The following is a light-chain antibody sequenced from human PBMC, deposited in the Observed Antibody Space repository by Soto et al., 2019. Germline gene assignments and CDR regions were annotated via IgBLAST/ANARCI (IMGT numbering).Light chain of an antibody. CDR3: CSYGSRSTHV. V-gene: IGLV2-23*01. Sequence: QSALTQPASVSGSPGQSSTISCTGTSSDIGSYNLVSWYQQHPGKAPKLMIYEGSKRPSGVSNRFSGSKSGNTASLTISDLQAEDEADYYCCSYGSRSTHVFGTGTKVTVL. CDR1: SSDIGSYNL. CDR2: EGS. J-gene: IGLJ1*01.